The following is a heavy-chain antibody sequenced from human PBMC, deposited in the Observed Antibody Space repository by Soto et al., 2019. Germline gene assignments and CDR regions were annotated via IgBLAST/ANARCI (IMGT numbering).Heavy chain of an antibody. Sequence: SETLSLTCTVSGGSISSYYWSWIRQPPGKGLEWIGYIYYSGSTNYNPSLKSRVTISVDTSKNQFSLKLSSVTAADTAVYYCARLDIGIAAGGRGLYYFDYWGQGTLVTVSS. CDR3: ARLDIGIAAGGRGLYYFDY. J-gene: IGHJ4*02. CDR2: IYYSGST. V-gene: IGHV4-59*01. D-gene: IGHD6-13*01. CDR1: GGSISSYY.